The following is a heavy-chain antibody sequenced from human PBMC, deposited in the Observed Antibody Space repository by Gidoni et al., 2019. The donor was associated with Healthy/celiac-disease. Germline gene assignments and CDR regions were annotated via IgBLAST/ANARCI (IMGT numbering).Heavy chain of an antibody. J-gene: IGHJ4*02. Sequence: QVQLQESGPGLVKPSHTLSLTCTVSGGSFSSGDYYWRWIRQPPGKGLEWIGYIYYSGSNYYNPSLKSRVTISVDTSKNQFSLKLSSVTAADTAVYYCARDRPRQGSIDYWGQGTLVTVSS. CDR2: IYYSGSN. V-gene: IGHV4-30-4*01. CDR1: GGSFSSGDYY. CDR3: ARDRPRQGSIDY.